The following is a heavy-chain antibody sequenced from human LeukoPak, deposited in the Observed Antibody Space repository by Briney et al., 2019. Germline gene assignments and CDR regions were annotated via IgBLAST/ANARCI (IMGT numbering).Heavy chain of an antibody. J-gene: IGHJ6*02. Sequence: GGSLRLSCAASGLTFSSYNMNWVRQAPGKGLEWVSSISSGSTYMYSADSMKGRFTISRDNAKNSLYLQMNSLRVEDTAVHYCARDSRSGGSFYSMDVWGQGTTVTVSS. CDR2: ISSGSTYM. CDR3: ARDSRSGGSFYSMDV. V-gene: IGHV3-21*01. CDR1: GLTFSSYN. D-gene: IGHD2-15*01.